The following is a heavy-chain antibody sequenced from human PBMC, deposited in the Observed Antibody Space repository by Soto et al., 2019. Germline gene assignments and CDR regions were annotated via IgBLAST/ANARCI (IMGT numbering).Heavy chain of an antibody. Sequence: GGSLRLSCAASGFTFSSYAMHWVRQAPGKGLEYVSAISSNGGSTYYANSVKGRFTISRDNSKNTLYLQMGSLRAEDMAVYYCARGTGTTRSWFDPWGQGTLVTVSS. CDR2: ISSNGGST. V-gene: IGHV3-64*01. D-gene: IGHD1-1*01. CDR3: ARGTGTTRSWFDP. J-gene: IGHJ5*02. CDR1: GFTFSSYA.